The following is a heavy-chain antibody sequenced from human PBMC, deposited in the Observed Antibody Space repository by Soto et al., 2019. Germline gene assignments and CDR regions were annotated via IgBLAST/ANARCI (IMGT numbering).Heavy chain of an antibody. CDR3: ARGTGTTGYFDY. V-gene: IGHV4-4*07. D-gene: IGHD1-7*01. CDR1: GGSISNFY. CDR2: IHTSGYA. J-gene: IGHJ4*02. Sequence: LSLTCTVSGGSISNFYWSWIRQPAGKGLAWIGRIHTSGYANYNPSLKGRVTMSVDTSKNQFSLKLNSVTAADTAVYFCARGTGTTGYFDYWRQGALVTVSS.